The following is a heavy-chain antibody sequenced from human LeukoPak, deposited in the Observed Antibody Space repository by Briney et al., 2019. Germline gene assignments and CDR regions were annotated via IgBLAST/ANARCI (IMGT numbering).Heavy chain of an antibody. J-gene: IGHJ4*02. CDR3: ARDLDYGDYVYGY. CDR2: IYSGGST. D-gene: IGHD4-17*01. CDR1: GFTVSSNY. Sequence: GGFLRLSCAASGFTVSSNYMSWVRQAPGKGLEWVSVIYSGGSTYYADSVKGRFTISRDNSKNSLYLQMNSLRAEDTAVYYCARDLDYGDYVYGYWGQGTLVTVSS. V-gene: IGHV3-66*02.